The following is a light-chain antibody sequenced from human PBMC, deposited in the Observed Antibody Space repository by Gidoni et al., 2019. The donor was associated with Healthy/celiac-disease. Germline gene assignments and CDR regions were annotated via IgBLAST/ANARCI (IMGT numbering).Light chain of an antibody. CDR1: QSVSSY. CDR3: QQRSNWPPIT. J-gene: IGKJ5*01. CDR2: DAS. V-gene: IGKV3-11*01. Sequence: EIVLTQSPATLSLSPGERATLSCRASQSVSSYLAWYQQQPGQAPRLLIYDASNRATGIPARFSGSGSGTDFTLTISSLEPEDFAVYYCQQRSNWPPITLGQGTRLEIK.